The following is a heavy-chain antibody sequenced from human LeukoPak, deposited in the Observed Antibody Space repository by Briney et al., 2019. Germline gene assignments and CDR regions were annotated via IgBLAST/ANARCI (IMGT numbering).Heavy chain of an antibody. CDR1: GGSFSGYY. D-gene: IGHD3-22*01. J-gene: IGHJ4*02. CDR3: ATVLTYYDSSGEGY. V-gene: IGHV4-34*01. CDR2: INHSGST. Sequence: SETLSLTCAVYGGSFSGYYWSWIRQPPGKGLEWIGEINHSGSTNYNPSLKSRVTISVDTSKNQFSLKLSSVTAADAAVYYCATVLTYYDSSGEGYWGQGTLVTVSS.